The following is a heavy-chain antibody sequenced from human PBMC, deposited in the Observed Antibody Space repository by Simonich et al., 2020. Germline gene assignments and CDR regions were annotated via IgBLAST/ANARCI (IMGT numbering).Heavy chain of an antibody. CDR1: GFTFRSYW. V-gene: IGHV3-7*01. CDR2: IKQDGSEK. J-gene: IGHJ4*02. Sequence: EVQLVESGGGLVQPGGSLRLSCAASGFTFRSYWMSWVRQAPWRGLEWVATIKQDGSEKYYVDSVKGRFTISGDNAKNSLYLQMNSLRAEDTAVYYCAGDREVYGSGSYYNYWGQGTLVTVSS. CDR3: AGDREVYGSGSYYNY. D-gene: IGHD3-10*01.